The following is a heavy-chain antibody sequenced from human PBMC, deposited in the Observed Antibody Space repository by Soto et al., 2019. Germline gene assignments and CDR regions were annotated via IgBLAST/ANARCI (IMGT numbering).Heavy chain of an antibody. J-gene: IGHJ4*02. CDR3: AKNLPRTGRFDY. CDR1: GASITSTTYF. Sequence: PSETLSLTCSLSGASITSTTYFWAWIRQPPGKGLEWVGSIYYSGGTHYNPSLKSRTTISVDRSRNPFSLQVSSVTAADTAVYYCAKNLPRTGRFDYWGQGTVVTVSS. CDR2: IYYSGGT. V-gene: IGHV4-39*01.